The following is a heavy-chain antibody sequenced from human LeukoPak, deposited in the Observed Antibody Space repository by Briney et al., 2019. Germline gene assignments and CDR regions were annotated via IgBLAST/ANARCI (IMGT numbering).Heavy chain of an antibody. D-gene: IGHD5-18*01. V-gene: IGHV3-23*01. CDR2: ISGSGGST. CDR3: AKDVDTATETYYYYYMDV. CDR1: GFTFSSYA. Sequence: GGSLRLSCAASGFTFSSYAMSWVRQAPGKGLEWVSAISGSGGSTYYADSVKGRFTISRDNSKNTLYLQMNSLRAEDTAVFYCAKDVDTATETYYYYYMDVWGKGTTVTVSS. J-gene: IGHJ6*03.